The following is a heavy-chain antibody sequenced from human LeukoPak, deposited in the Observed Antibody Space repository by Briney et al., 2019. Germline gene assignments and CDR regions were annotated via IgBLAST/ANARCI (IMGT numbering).Heavy chain of an antibody. J-gene: IGHJ4*02. D-gene: IGHD3-9*01. Sequence: SETLSLTCTVSGGSISSSSYYWGWIRQPPGKGLEWVGSIYYSGSTSYSPSLKSRVTLSVDTSKNQFSLKLRSPPAAPPSCSFRVGILTGYCEYWGEGTLVSVSS. CDR3: VGILTGYCEY. CDR2: IYYSGST. V-gene: IGHV4-39*01. CDR1: GGSISSSSYY.